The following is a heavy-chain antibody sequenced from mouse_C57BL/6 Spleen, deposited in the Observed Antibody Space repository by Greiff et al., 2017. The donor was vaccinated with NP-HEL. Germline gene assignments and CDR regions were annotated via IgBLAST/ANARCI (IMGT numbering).Heavy chain of an antibody. D-gene: IGHD1-1*01. CDR3: ARHGSSYGYWYFDV. CDR2: INSDGGST. V-gene: IGHV5-2*01. Sequence: DVKLVESGGGLVQPGESLKLSCESNEYEFPSHDMSWVRKTPEKRLELVAAINSDGGSTYYPDTMERRFIISRDNTKRTLYLQMSSLRSEDTALYYSARHGSSYGYWYFDVWGTGTTVTVSS. J-gene: IGHJ1*03. CDR1: EYEFPSHD.